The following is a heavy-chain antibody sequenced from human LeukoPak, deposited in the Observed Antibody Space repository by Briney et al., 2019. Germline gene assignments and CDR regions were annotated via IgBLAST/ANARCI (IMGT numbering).Heavy chain of an antibody. CDR1: AFTFSNYW. CDR2: INADGSAA. Sequence: GGSLRLSCAASAFTFSNYWMHWVRQAPGKGLVWVSRINADGSAANYADSVKGRFTISRDNAKNSLYLQMSSLRAEDTAVYYCTRGGNTGYNYNAFDVWGQGTMVTVSS. J-gene: IGHJ3*01. V-gene: IGHV3-74*01. CDR3: TRGGNTGYNYNAFDV. D-gene: IGHD3-22*01.